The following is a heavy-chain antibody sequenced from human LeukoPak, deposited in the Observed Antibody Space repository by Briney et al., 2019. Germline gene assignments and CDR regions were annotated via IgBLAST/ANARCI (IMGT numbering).Heavy chain of an antibody. J-gene: IGHJ5*02. V-gene: IGHV1-18*01. D-gene: IGHD3-16*02. Sequence: ASVKVSCKASGYTFTSYGISWVRQAPGQGLEWMGWISAYNGNTNYAQKLQGRVTMTTDTSTSTAYMELRSLRSGDTAVYYCARDGYDYVWGSYRYNWFDPWGQGTLVTVSS. CDR1: GYTFTSYG. CDR2: ISAYNGNT. CDR3: ARDGYDYVWGSYRYNWFDP.